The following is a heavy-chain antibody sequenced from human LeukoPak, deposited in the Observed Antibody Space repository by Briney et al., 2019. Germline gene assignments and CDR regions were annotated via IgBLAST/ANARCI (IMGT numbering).Heavy chain of an antibody. CDR1: GFTFSNYA. CDR3: ATVGTFYYDTTGYPLFDY. J-gene: IGHJ4*02. V-gene: IGHV3-48*04. D-gene: IGHD3-22*01. CDR2: ISSSGSIK. Sequence: GGSLRLSCAASGFTFSNYAMNWVRQAPGKGLEWVSYISSSGSIKYYADSVKGRFTISRDNAKNSLYLQMNSLRAEDTAVYYCATVGTFYYDTTGYPLFDYWGQGALVTVSS.